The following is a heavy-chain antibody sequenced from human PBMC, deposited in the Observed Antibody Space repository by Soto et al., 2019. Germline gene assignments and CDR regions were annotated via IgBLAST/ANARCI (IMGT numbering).Heavy chain of an antibody. V-gene: IGHV2-5*02. Sequence: QITLKESGPTLVKPTQTPTLTCSFSGFSLSTTGVGVGWIRQPPGKALEWLALIYWDDDKRYNPSLNSRLTITKDTSKNPLVLAMTNMDPVATATYFCVQSRCGGDCLQSYSSHSYYGLDVWGQGTTVTVSS. CDR2: IYWDDDK. D-gene: IGHD2-21*02. CDR1: GFSLSTTGVG. CDR3: VQSRCGGDCLQSYSSHSYYGLDV. J-gene: IGHJ6*02.